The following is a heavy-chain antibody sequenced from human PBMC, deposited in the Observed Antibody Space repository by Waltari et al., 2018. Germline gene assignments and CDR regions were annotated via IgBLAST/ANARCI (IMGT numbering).Heavy chain of an antibody. J-gene: IGHJ6*02. D-gene: IGHD5-18*01. CDR1: GASINSSNW. Sequence: QVQLQESGPGLVKPSGTLSLTCAVSGASINSSNWWSWVRRPPGKGLEWIGEIYHSGSTNYNPSLKSRVTISVDKSKNQFSLKMNSVTAADTAVYYCARTRGYSYGIYYYYYYGMDVWGHGTTVTVSS. CDR2: IYHSGST. V-gene: IGHV4-4*02. CDR3: ARTRGYSYGIYYYYYYGMDV.